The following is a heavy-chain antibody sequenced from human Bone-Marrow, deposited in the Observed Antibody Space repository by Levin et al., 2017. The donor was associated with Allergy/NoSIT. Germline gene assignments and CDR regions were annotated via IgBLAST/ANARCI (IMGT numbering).Heavy chain of an antibody. CDR3: VRGDYDVRRSLCFGI. CDR2: FYFSGSA. CDR1: GGSIDSIVSQTHY. Sequence: SETLSLTCAVSGGSIDSIVSQTHYGDWVRQFPGRGLEWIGSFYFSGSAYYNPSLKSRVTISVDKSKKQLSLNLASLTAADTAVYYCVRGDYDVRRSLCFGIWGQGAMVTVSP. D-gene: IGHD4-17*01. V-gene: IGHV4-39*01. J-gene: IGHJ3*02.